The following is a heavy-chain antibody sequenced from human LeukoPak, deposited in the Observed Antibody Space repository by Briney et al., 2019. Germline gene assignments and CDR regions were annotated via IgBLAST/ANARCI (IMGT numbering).Heavy chain of an antibody. CDR3: ATHYYDSGGYYSPDY. J-gene: IGHJ4*02. V-gene: IGHV4-34*01. CDR1: GGSFSGYY. Sequence: SETLSLTCAVYGGSFSGYYWSWIRQPPGKGLEWIGEINHSGSTNYNPSLESRVTISVDTSKNQFSLKLSSVTAADTAVYYCATHYYDSGGYYSPDYWGQGTLVTVSS. D-gene: IGHD3-22*01. CDR2: INHSGST.